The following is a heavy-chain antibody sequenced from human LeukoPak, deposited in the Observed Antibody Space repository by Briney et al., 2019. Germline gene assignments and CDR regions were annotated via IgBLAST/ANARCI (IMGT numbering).Heavy chain of an antibody. Sequence: PGGSLRLSCAASGFAFSTYGMGWVRQAPGKGLEWVSGISGSGANTYYPDSVKGRFSISRDNSKNTLYLQMNSLRAEDTAVYYCAREGWDGYNYVIVGYWGQGTLVTVSS. CDR2: ISGSGANT. V-gene: IGHV3-23*01. D-gene: IGHD5-12*01. CDR3: AREGWDGYNYVIVGY. CDR1: GFAFSTYG. J-gene: IGHJ4*02.